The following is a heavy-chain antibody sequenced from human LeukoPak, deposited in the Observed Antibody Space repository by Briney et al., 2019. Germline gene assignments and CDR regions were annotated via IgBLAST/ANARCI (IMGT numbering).Heavy chain of an antibody. CDR1: GFTFSTYT. CDR2: ISSNGGTT. J-gene: IGHJ4*02. D-gene: IGHD6-13*01. V-gene: IGHV3-64D*06. CDR3: VKPGYASSWFDY. Sequence: GGPLRLSCSASGFTFSTYTMHWVRQAPGKGLEYVSAISSNGGTTNYANSVKGRFTISRDNSKNTLYLQLNSLRTEDTAVYYCVKPGYASSWFDYWGQGALVTVSS.